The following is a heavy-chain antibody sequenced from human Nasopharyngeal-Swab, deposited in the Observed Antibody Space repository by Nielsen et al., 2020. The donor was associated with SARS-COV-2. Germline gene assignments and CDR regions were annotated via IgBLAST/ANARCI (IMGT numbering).Heavy chain of an antibody. CDR2: ISDSGSII. D-gene: IGHD4-17*01. J-gene: IGHJ4*02. CDR3: ARGRTVTTTLDLDY. Sequence: GGSLRLSCAASRFTFSDYYMSWVRQAPGRGLEWVSYISDSGSIIYYADSVKGRFTISRDNARNSLYLQMNSLRAEDTVVYYCARGRTVTTTLDLDYWGQGTLVTVSS. CDR1: RFTFSDYY. V-gene: IGHV3-11*01.